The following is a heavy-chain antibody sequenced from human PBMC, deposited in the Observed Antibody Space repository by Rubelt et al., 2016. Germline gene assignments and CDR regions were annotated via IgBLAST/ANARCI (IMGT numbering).Heavy chain of an antibody. Sequence: EVQLVESGGSVVQPGGSLRLSCAVSGFTFNNYWMGWVRQAPGKGLEWVANINQGGSGKNYVDSVKGRFTVSRDNAKNSLYLQMNSLGDEETAVYYCTRDPHALDYWGQGALVTVSS. V-gene: IGHV3-7*01. CDR1: GFTFNNYW. CDR2: INQGGSGK. J-gene: IGHJ4*02. CDR3: TRDPHALDY.